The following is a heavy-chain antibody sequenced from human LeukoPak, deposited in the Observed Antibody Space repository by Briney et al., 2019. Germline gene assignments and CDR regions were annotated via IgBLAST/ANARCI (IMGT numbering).Heavy chain of an antibody. Sequence: EASVTLSFKASGYTFTIYAMNWVRQAPGQGIEWMGGIIPIFGTANYAQKFQGRVTITADKSTSTAYMELSSLRSEDTAVYYCARENRLLWFGELRSPRYYFDYWGQGTLVTVSS. CDR1: GYTFTIYA. CDR2: IIPIFGTA. J-gene: IGHJ4*02. D-gene: IGHD3-10*01. V-gene: IGHV1-69*06. CDR3: ARENRLLWFGELRSPRYYFDY.